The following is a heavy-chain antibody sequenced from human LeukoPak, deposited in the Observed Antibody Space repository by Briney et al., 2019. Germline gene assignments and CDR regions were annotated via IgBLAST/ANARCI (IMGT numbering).Heavy chain of an antibody. Sequence: GASVKVSCKASGYTFTSYGISWVRQAPGQGLEWMGWISAYNGNTNYAQKLQGRVTMTTDTSTSTACMELRSLRSDDTAVYYCARWGSGCDSRYYFDYWGQGTLVTVSS. D-gene: IGHD5-12*01. CDR2: ISAYNGNT. V-gene: IGHV1-18*04. J-gene: IGHJ4*02. CDR3: ARWGSGCDSRYYFDY. CDR1: GYTFTSYG.